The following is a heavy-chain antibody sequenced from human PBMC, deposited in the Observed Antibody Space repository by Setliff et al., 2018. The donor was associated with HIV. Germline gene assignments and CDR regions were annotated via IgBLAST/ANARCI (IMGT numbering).Heavy chain of an antibody. CDR3: AKELAASGLGYFDS. D-gene: IGHD3-22*01. Sequence: PGGSLRLSCAASGFTFSNYAMSWVRQAPGEGLEWVSAILSTGERTFYADSVKGRFTISRDNSKNTAYLQMNRLRAEDTAEYYCAKELAASGLGYFDSWGRGILVSVSS. CDR2: ILSTGERT. CDR1: GFTFSNYA. J-gene: IGHJ4*02. V-gene: IGHV3-23*01.